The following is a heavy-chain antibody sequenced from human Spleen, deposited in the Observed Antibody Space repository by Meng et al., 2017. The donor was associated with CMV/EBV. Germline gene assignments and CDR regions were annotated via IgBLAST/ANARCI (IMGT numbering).Heavy chain of an antibody. D-gene: IGHD3-16*01. CDR3: AREWGQHLDY. J-gene: IGHJ4*02. V-gene: IGHV4-31*03. Sequence: SETLSLTCTVSDGSISSDTYYWSWIRQYPGKGLEWIGYIYYSGSTYYNPSLKSRVTISIDTSKNQFSLKLSSVTAADTAVYYCAREWGQHLDYWGQGTLVTVSS. CDR1: DGSISSDTYY. CDR2: IYYSGST.